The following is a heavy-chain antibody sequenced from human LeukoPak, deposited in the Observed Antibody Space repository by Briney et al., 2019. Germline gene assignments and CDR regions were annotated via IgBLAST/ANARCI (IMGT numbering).Heavy chain of an antibody. V-gene: IGHV1-18*01. D-gene: IGHD1-26*01. CDR1: GYTLTSYG. CDR2: ISAYNGNT. CDR3: ARQEDGSYSG. J-gene: IGHJ4*02. Sequence: ASVKVSCKASGYTLTSYGISWVRQAPGQGLEWMGWISAYNGNTNYAQKLQGRVTMTRNTSINTAYMELSSLRSEDTAVYYCARQEDGSYSGWGQGTLVTVSS.